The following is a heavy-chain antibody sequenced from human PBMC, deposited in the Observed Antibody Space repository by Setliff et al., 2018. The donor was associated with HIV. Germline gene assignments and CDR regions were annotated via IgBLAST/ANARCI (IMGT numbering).Heavy chain of an antibody. Sequence: GGSLRLSCVASGFSFSTYSMNWVRQAPGKGLEWISYISSRSDYIYYADSVKGRFTISRDNAKDTLYLQLNSVRAEDTALYYCARDTWYYSAKHLDVWGKGTTVTVSS. CDR1: GFSFSTYS. CDR2: ISSRSDYI. CDR3: ARDTWYYSAKHLDV. V-gene: IGHV3-21*01. D-gene: IGHD3-10*01. J-gene: IGHJ6*04.